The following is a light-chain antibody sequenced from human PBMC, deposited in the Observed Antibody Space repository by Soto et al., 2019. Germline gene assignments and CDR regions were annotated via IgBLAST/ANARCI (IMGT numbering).Light chain of an antibody. CDR3: QSYDTRLTAWI. J-gene: IGLJ2*01. CDR1: GSNIGEGYD. CDR2: GTT. Sequence: QSVLTQPPSVSGAPGQRVTITCSGSGSNIGEGYDVHWYQHVPGMPPRLLIFGTTNRPSIVPDRFSGSKSGTSASLAITGIQAEDEADYYCQSYDTRLTAWIFGGGTQLTVL. V-gene: IGLV1-40*01.